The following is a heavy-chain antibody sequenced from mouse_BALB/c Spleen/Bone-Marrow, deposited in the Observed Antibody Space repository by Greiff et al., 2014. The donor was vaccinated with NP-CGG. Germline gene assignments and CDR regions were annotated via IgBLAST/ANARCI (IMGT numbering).Heavy chain of an antibody. D-gene: IGHD1-1*01. V-gene: IGHV1S127*01. J-gene: IGHJ3*01. CDR2: IDPSDSET. CDR3: AREGDYYGSSAY. CDR1: GYSFTSYW. Sequence: QVQLQQSGPQLVRPGASVKISCKASGYSFTSYWMHWVKQRPGQGLEWIGMIDPSDSETRLNQKFKGKATLTVDKSSSTAYMQLSSPTSEDSAVYYCAREGDYYGSSAYWGQGTLVTVSA.